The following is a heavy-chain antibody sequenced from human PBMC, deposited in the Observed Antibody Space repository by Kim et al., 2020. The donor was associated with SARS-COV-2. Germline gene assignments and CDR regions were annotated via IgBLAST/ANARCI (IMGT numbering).Heavy chain of an antibody. CDR3: AGSCYGGGWFDP. Sequence: SETLSLTCAVYGGSFSGYYWSWIRQPPGKGLEWIGEINHSGSTNYNPSLKSRVTISVDTSKNQFSLKLSSVTAADTAVYYCAGSCYGGGWFDPWGQGTLVTVSS. D-gene: IGHD2-15*01. CDR2: INHSGST. CDR1: GGSFSGYY. J-gene: IGHJ5*02. V-gene: IGHV4-34*01.